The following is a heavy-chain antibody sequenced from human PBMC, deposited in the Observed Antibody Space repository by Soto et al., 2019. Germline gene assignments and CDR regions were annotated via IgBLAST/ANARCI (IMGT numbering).Heavy chain of an antibody. CDR1: GGTFSSYT. V-gene: IGHV1-69*02. D-gene: IGHD3-9*01. J-gene: IGHJ4*02. Sequence: VASVKVSCKASGGTFSSYTISWVRQAPGQGLEWMGRIIPILGIANYAQKFQGRVTITADKSTSTAYIELISLRSEDTAVFYCAIVFGTYYDVLTGLWGGHFDYWGQGTLVTVSS. CDR2: IIPILGIA. CDR3: AIVFGTYYDVLTGLWGGHFDY.